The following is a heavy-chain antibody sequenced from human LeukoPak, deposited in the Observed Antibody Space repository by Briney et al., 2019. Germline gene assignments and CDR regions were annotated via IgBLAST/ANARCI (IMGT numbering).Heavy chain of an antibody. CDR2: INWIGGST. V-gene: IGHV3-20*04. CDR3: AREPVTYYYDSSGYYPDAFDI. D-gene: IGHD3-22*01. J-gene: IGHJ3*02. Sequence: PGGSLRLSCAASGLTFDDYGMSWVRQGPGKGLEVVSGINWIGGSTGYADSVKGRFTISRDNAKNSLYLQMNSLRAEDTALYYCAREPVTYYYDSSGYYPDAFDIWGQGTMVTVSS. CDR1: GLTFDDYG.